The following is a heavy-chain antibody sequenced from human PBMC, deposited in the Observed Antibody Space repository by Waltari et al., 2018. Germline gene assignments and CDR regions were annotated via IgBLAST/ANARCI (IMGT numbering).Heavy chain of an antibody. CDR1: GYMFTDYY. V-gene: IGHV1-2*02. Sequence: QVQLVQSGAEVKKPGASVRVSCRTSGYMFTDYYMHWMRQAPGQGLEWMGWMNPKNGATYSAQKFQGRLTMTMDTSITTFYMDLSGLRSDDAAMYFCARLSEVWGQGTLVTVSS. CDR2: MNPKNGAT. J-gene: IGHJ4*02. CDR3: ARLSEV.